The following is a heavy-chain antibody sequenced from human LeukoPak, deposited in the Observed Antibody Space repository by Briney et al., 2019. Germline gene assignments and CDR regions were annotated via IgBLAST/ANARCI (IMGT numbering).Heavy chain of an antibody. CDR2: INNGGENT. Sequence: PGGSLRLSCVPSGFTFNRYGMTWFRQAPGQGLEWVSTINNGGENTHYADSVKGRFTISRDNSKSTLYLQMNSLRAEDTALYYCAKDPRGGLGAASFDYWGRGTLVTVSS. D-gene: IGHD4-23*01. CDR3: AKDPRGGLGAASFDY. CDR1: GFTFNRYG. J-gene: IGHJ4*02. V-gene: IGHV3-23*01.